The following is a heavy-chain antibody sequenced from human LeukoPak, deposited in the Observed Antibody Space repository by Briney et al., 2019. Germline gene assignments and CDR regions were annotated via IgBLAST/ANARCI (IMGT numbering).Heavy chain of an antibody. V-gene: IGHV4-30-2*01. J-gene: IGHJ4*02. D-gene: IGHD6-19*01. Sequence: SETLSLTCTVSGGSISSGGYYWSWIRQPPGKGLEWIGYIYHSGSTYYNPSLKSRVTISVDRSKNQFSLKLSSVTAADTAVYYCARDLSYSSGPDYWGQGTLVTVSS. CDR1: GGSISSGGYY. CDR3: ARDLSYSSGPDY. CDR2: IYHSGST.